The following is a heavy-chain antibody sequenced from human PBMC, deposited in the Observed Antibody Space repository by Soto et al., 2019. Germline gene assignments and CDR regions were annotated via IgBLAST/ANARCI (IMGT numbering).Heavy chain of an antibody. Sequence: EVQLVESGGGLVQPGGSLRLSCAASGLTVSTKYMSWVRQAPGKGLEWVSVIYSGGSTFYADSVRGRFTISRDNSKNTVNLQMNSLRAEDTAMYYCARDPWAADYWGQGSLVTVSS. CDR1: GLTVSTKY. D-gene: IGHD3-16*01. CDR2: IYSGGST. V-gene: IGHV3-66*01. CDR3: ARDPWAADY. J-gene: IGHJ4*02.